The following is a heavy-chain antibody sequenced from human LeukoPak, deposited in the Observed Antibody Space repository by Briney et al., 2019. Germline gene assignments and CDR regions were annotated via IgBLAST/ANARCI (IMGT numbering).Heavy chain of an antibody. CDR3: ARDSAYCGGDCYPEGMDV. V-gene: IGHV3-21*01. D-gene: IGHD2-21*02. Sequence: GGSLRLSCAASGFTFSSYSMNWVRQAPGKGLEWVSSISSSSSYIYYADSAKGRFTISRDNAKNSLYLQMNSLRAEDTAVYYCARDSAYCGGDCYPEGMDVWGQGTTVTVSS. CDR1: GFTFSSYS. CDR2: ISSSSSYI. J-gene: IGHJ6*02.